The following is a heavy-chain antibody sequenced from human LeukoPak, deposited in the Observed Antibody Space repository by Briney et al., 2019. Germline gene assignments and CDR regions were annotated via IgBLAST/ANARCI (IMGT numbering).Heavy chain of an antibody. V-gene: IGHV4-31*03. Sequence: PSQTLSLTCTVSGGSINSGGSYWGWIRQHPGKGLEWIGYIYYSGSTYYSPPLKSRITISVDTSKNQFSLKLSSVTAADTAVYYCARKSPGAATFDYWGQGTLVTVSS. CDR3: ARKSPGAATFDY. CDR2: IYYSGST. J-gene: IGHJ4*02. CDR1: GGSINSGGSY. D-gene: IGHD2-15*01.